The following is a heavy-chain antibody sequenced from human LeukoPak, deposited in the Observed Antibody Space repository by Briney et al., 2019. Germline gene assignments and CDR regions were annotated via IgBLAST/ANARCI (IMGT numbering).Heavy chain of an antibody. V-gene: IGHV3-48*03. CDR2: ISGGGATV. CDR3: GTGGPFTSGSYFDS. J-gene: IGHJ4*02. Sequence: PGGSLRLSCGASGFTFNDYDMRWVRQGPGKGAERVSYISGGGATVFYGDSVRGRFTISRDNAKNSLYLQMTNLRVADTAVYYCGTGGPFTSGSYFDSWGQGTLVTVSS. D-gene: IGHD6-19*01. CDR1: GFTFNDYD.